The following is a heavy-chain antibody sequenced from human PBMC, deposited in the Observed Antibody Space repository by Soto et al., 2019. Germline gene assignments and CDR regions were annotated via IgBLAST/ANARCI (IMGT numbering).Heavy chain of an antibody. Sequence: EVQLVESGGGLVQPGGSLRLSCVASEFNFNTNDMNWVRQAPGKGLEWVSFISISSRTIYDADSVRGRFTMSRDNGKNSLFLKKNSLSVEHTAVYYCGTGTFSYWFDTTDHPLDIWGQGKMVTVSS. CDR1: EFNFNTND. J-gene: IGHJ3*02. V-gene: IGHV3-48*01. CDR3: GTGTFSYWFDTTDHPLDI. CDR2: ISISSRTI. D-gene: IGHD2-8*02.